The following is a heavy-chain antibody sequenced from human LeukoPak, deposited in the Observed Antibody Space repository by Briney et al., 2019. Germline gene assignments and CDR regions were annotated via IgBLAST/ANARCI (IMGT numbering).Heavy chain of an antibody. CDR2: ITGSGGST. J-gene: IGHJ6*03. D-gene: IGHD3-9*01. Sequence: GGSLRLSCAASGFTFSNYGLSWVRQAPGKGLEWVSGITGSGGSTYYADSVKGRFTISRDNSKNTLYLQMNSLRAEDPAIYYCARGRTIFGYYYYYYMDVWGKGTTVTVSS. V-gene: IGHV3-23*01. CDR3: ARGRTIFGYYYYYYMDV. CDR1: GFTFSNYG.